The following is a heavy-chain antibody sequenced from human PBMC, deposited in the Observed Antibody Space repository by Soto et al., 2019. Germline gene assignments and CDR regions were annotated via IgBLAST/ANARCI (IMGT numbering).Heavy chain of an antibody. CDR2: RWYDGSNK. J-gene: IGHJ6*01. CDR3: ARDGVGGWLRSYGMDV. Sequence: CLRLSCAASGFTFSSYSRNWGRQAPGKGLEWVAVRWYDGSNKYYEDSVKGRFIISRDHSKNSLYLQTNRLRAEATAVYYCARDGVGGWLRSYGMDVWGQGTTVNVSS. V-gene: IGHV3-33*08. D-gene: IGHD5-12*01. CDR1: GFTFSSYS.